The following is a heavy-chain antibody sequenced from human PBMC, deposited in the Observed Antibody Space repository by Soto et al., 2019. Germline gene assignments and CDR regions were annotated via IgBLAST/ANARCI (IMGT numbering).Heavy chain of an antibody. CDR2: INPNSGGT. V-gene: IGHV1-2*02. Sequence: ASVKVSCKASGYTFTGYYMHCVRQAPGQGLEWMGWINPNSGGTNYAQKFQGRVTMTRDTSISTAYMELSRLRSDDTAVYYCARDSLDYSDYYYYYGMDVWGQGTTVTVSS. D-gene: IGHD4-4*01. CDR1: GYTFTGYY. CDR3: ARDSLDYSDYYYYYGMDV. J-gene: IGHJ6*02.